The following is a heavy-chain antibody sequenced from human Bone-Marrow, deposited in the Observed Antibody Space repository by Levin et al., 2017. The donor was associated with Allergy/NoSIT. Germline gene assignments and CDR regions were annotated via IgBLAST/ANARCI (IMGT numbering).Heavy chain of an antibody. CDR2: ISYNGGGT. D-gene: IGHD7-27*01. J-gene: IGHJ4*02. V-gene: IGHV3-64D*06. CDR3: AKGWGGDH. Sequence: PGGSLRLSCSASGFTFSSYAMHWVRQAPGKGLEYVSAISYNGGGTHYADSVKGRFTISRDNSKNTLYLQMSSLGPEDTALYSCAKGWGGDHWGQGTLVTVSS. CDR1: GFTFSSYA.